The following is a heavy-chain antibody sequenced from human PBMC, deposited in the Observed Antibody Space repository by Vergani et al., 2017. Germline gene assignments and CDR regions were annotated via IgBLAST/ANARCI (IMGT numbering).Heavy chain of an antibody. CDR2: INPNSGGT. Sequence: QVQLVQSGAEVKKPGASVKVSCKASGYTFTGYYMHWVRQAPGQGLEWMGWINPNSGGTNYAQKFQGRVTMTRDTSISTAYMELSRLRSDDTAVYYCAKNPINHYYDSSGYSPYFDYWGQGTLVTVSS. CDR3: AKNPINHYYDSSGYSPYFDY. D-gene: IGHD3-22*01. CDR1: GYTFTGYY. V-gene: IGHV1-2*02. J-gene: IGHJ4*02.